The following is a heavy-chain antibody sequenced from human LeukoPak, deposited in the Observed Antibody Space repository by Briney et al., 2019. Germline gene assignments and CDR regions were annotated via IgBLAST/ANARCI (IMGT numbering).Heavy chain of an antibody. J-gene: IGHJ5*02. CDR3: ARDQIYKYGDYVFWFDP. D-gene: IGHD4-17*01. CDR2: IYTSGST. Sequence: TVXGXSXSXYYWXWLRQPAGKGLEWIGRIYTSGSTNYNPSLKSRVTMSVDTSKNQFSLKLSSVTAADTAVYYCARDQIYKYGDYVFWFDPWGQGTLVTVSS. V-gene: IGHV4-4*07. CDR1: GXSXSXYY.